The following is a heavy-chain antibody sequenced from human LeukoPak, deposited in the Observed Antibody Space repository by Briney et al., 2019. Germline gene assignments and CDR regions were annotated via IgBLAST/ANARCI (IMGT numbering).Heavy chain of an antibody. CDR3: TTYGSGRKFDY. V-gene: IGHV3-15*04. CDR2: IESKTEGGTT. J-gene: IGHJ4*02. Sequence: GGSLRVSCAVSGFSFSDAWMSWVRQTPGKGLEWVGRIESKTEGGTTDYAALVKGRFTISRDDSTNTLYLQMNSLKSQDTAVYYCTTYGSGRKFDYWGQGVLVTVSS. D-gene: IGHD3-10*01. CDR1: GFSFSDAW.